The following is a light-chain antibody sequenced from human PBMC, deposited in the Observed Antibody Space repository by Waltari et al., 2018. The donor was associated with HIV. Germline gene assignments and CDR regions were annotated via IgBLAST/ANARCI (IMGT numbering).Light chain of an antibody. Sequence: QSVLTQPPSASGTPGQRVTISCSGSSSNIGNNYVYWYHQLPGTAPKLPIYRSNQRPSGCPDRFSGSKAGTSASLAISGLRSEDEADYYCAAWDDSLSGPVFGGGTKLTVL. CDR3: AAWDDSLSGPV. CDR1: SSNIGNNY. V-gene: IGLV1-47*01. CDR2: RSN. J-gene: IGLJ3*02.